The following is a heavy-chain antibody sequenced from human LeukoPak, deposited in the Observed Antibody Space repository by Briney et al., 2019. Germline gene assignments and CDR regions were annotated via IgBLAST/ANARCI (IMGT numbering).Heavy chain of an antibody. CDR2: IRYDASNK. J-gene: IGHJ6*03. CDR3: ARPSQLYYYYYYMDV. D-gene: IGHD2-2*01. CDR1: GFIFSSYG. V-gene: IGHV3-30*02. Sequence: GGSLRLSCAASGFIFSSYGMHWVRQAPGKGLEWVTFIRYDASNKYYADSVKGRFTISRDNSKNTLYLQMNSLRAEDTAVYYCARPSQLYYYYYYMDVWGKGTTVTVSS.